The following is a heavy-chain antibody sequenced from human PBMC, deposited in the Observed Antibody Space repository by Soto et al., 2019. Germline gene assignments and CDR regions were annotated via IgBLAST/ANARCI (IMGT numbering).Heavy chain of an antibody. Sequence: ASVKVSCKASGYTFTSYGISWVRQAPGQGLEWMGWISAYNGNTNYAQKLQGRVTITTDESTSTAYMELSSLRSEDTAVYYCARDYDFWSGYQHYYYYDGLDVWGQGTTVTVSS. CDR2: ISAYNGNT. CDR1: GYTFTSYG. V-gene: IGHV1-18*01. J-gene: IGHJ6*02. D-gene: IGHD3-3*01. CDR3: ARDYDFWSGYQHYYYYDGLDV.